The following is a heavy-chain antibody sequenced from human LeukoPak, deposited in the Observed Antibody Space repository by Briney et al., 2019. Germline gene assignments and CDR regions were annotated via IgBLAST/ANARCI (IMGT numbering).Heavy chain of an antibody. CDR2: IWYDGSNK. D-gene: IGHD1-26*01. CDR3: ARDPAVLWELRYYYYGMDV. J-gene: IGHJ6*02. Sequence: GGSLRLSCAASGFTFSRYGMHWVRQAPGKGLEWVAVIWYDGSNKYYADSVKGRFTISRDNSKNTLYLQMNSLRAEDTAVYYCARDPAVLWELRYYYYGMDVWGQGTTVTVSS. V-gene: IGHV3-33*01. CDR1: GFTFSRYG.